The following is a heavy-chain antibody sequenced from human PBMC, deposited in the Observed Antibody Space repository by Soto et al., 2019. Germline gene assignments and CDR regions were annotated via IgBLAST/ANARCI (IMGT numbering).Heavy chain of an antibody. J-gene: IGHJ4*02. Sequence: GESLKISCKASGYTFTDAWIGWVRQMPGKGLKWMGIVYPGDSQTRYNPSFQGQITISADKSITTAYLQWTSLKASDSAMYYCARQKGYWGQGTLVTVSS. V-gene: IGHV5-51*01. CDR3: ARQKGY. CDR1: GYTFTDAW. CDR2: VYPGDSQT.